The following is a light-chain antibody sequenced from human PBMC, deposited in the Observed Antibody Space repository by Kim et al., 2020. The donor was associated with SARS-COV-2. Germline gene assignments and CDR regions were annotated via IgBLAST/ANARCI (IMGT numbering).Light chain of an antibody. CDR3: QAWDSSTLYV. CDR2: QDT. V-gene: IGLV3-1*01. Sequence: DRYTSWYQQKPGQSPLLVIYQDTKRPSGIPERFSGSTSGNTATLTITGAQAMDEADYYCQAWDSSTLYVFGAGTKVTVV. J-gene: IGLJ1*01. CDR1: DRY.